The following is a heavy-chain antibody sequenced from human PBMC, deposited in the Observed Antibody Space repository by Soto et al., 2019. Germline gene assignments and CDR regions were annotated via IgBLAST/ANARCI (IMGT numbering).Heavy chain of an antibody. CDR1: GFTFTSSA. CDR3: ARDRRTYYYDSSGYYYVNPGNDY. CDR2: IVVGSGNT. J-gene: IGHJ4*02. Sequence: SVKVSCKASGFTFTSSAVQWVRQARGQRLEWIGWIVVGSGNTNYAQKFQERVTITRDMSTSTAYMELSSLRSEDTAVYYCARDRRTYYYDSSGYYYVNPGNDYWGQGTLVTVSS. D-gene: IGHD3-22*01. V-gene: IGHV1-58*01.